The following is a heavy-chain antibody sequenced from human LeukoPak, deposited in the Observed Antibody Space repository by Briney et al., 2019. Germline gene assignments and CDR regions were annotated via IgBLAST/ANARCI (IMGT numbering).Heavy chain of an antibody. CDR3: AKTGGYYDTSDLYRPDVFDI. J-gene: IGHJ3*02. CDR2: ISGTGGNT. D-gene: IGHD3-22*01. V-gene: IGHV3-23*01. Sequence: GGSLRLSCAASGFTSSDYYMSWIRQAPGKGLEWVSAISGTGGNTFYTDSVTGRFTISRDNSKNTLYVRMNSLRAEDTAVYYCAKTGGYYDTSDLYRPDVFDIWGQGTVVTVSS. CDR1: GFTSSDYY.